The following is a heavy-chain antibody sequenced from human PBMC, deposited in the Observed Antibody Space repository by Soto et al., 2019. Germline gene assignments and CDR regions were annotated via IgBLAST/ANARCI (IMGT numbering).Heavy chain of an antibody. J-gene: IGHJ5*02. D-gene: IGHD2-21*02. Sequence: SETLSLTCSVSGGSISSSSYFWGWIRQPPGKGLEWIGSIYYSGSTYYNPSLKSRVTVSVDTSKNQFSLKLSSVTVPDTAVYYCARHPSDFWFDPWGQGTLVTVSS. CDR3: ARHPSDFWFDP. V-gene: IGHV4-39*01. CDR2: IYYSGST. CDR1: GGSISSSSYF.